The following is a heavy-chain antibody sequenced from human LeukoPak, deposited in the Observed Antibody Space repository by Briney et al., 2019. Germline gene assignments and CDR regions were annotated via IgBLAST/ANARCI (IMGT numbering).Heavy chain of an antibody. CDR2: IRSGGST. CDR1: GFTVSSSY. V-gene: IGHV3-53*01. CDR3: AREGSGRTAYNDGLDV. D-gene: IGHD3-10*01. J-gene: IGHJ3*01. Sequence: PGGSLRLSCAASGFTVSSSYMTWVRQAPGKGLEWVSVIRSGGSTVYADSVKGRFTISRGNSKNTLYLQLNSLRAEDTAVYYCAREGSGRTAYNDGLDVWGQGTMVTVSS.